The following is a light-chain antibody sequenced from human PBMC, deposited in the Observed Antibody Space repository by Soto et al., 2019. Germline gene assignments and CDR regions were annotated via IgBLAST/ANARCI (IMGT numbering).Light chain of an antibody. CDR2: AAS. J-gene: IGKJ4*01. V-gene: IGKV1-39*01. Sequence: DIQMTQSPSSLSASVGDRVTITCRASQSISTLLNWYQQKPGKAPKLLIHAASSLQSGVPSRFSGSRSGTDFTLTISSLQPEDFATYYCQQSYSAPLTFGGGTKVEIK. CDR1: QSISTL. CDR3: QQSYSAPLT.